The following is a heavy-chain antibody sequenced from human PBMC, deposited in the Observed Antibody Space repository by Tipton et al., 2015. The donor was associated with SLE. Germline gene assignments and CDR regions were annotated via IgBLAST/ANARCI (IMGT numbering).Heavy chain of an antibody. V-gene: IGHV4-31*03. CDR1: GGSIISGGSH. D-gene: IGHD3-16*01. J-gene: IGHJ6*02. Sequence: TLSLTCSVSGGSIISGGSHWSWIRQHPERGLELIGYIYYSGSTYYNPSLKSRVTISVDTSKNQFSLKLSSVTAADTAVYYCARGGLGYGMDVWGQGTAVTVSS. CDR2: IYYSGST. CDR3: ARGGLGYGMDV.